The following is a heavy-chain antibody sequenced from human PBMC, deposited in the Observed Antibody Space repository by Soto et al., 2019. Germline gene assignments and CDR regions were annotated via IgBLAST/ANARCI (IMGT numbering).Heavy chain of an antibody. CDR2: ISYTGST. D-gene: IGHD3-3*02. CDR1: GGSLSGSY. Sequence: SETLSLTCTVSGGSLSGSYCSWIRKSPGKSLEWIASISYTGSTTHNPSLKSRVTLSVDTSKNQFSLSLTSVTPADTAAYYCATGGGWLHNSYIRGLYFDYWGQGVLVPVSS. CDR3: ATGGGWLHNSYIRGLYFDY. V-gene: IGHV4-59*01. J-gene: IGHJ4*02.